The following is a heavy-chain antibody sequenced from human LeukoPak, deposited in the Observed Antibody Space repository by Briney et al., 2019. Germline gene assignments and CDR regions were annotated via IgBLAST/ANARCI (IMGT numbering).Heavy chain of an antibody. D-gene: IGHD1-20*01. CDR3: ARGYNWNHKRLDY. V-gene: IGHV1-69*13. J-gene: IGHJ4*02. CDR1: GFTFTNYY. Sequence: SVKVSCKASGFTFTNYYMHWVRQAPGQGLEWMGGIIPIFGTANYAQKFQGRVTITADESTSTAYMELSSLRSEDTAVYYCARGYNWNHKRLDYWGQGTLVTVSS. CDR2: IIPIFGTA.